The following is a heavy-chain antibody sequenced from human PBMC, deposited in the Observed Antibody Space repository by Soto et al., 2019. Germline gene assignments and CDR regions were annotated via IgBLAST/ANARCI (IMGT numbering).Heavy chain of an antibody. CDR2: VDPSGSYT. D-gene: IGHD3-16*01. J-gene: IGHJ6*02. CDR1: GSTFSNNC. CDR3: ERNMITFGGTPTSSEWDFGMDV. V-gene: IGHV5-10-1*01. Sequence: GESLKISCQGSGSTFSNNCLSWVRQNPGNGLEWMGKVDPSGSYTDYSPSFKGHVSLSVDKSVSTAYLQWSSLKASDIDIYYCERNMITFGGTPTSSEWDFGMDVWGHGTTVTVSS.